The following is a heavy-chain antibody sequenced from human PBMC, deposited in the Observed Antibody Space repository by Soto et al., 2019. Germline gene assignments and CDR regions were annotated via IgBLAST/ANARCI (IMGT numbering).Heavy chain of an antibody. CDR1: GYIFANYG. J-gene: IGHJ5*02. CDR3: ARDEVPAANWLDR. D-gene: IGHD2-2*01. Sequence: QAQLVQSGAEVNKPGASVKVSCKASGYIFANYGITWVRQAPGQGLEWMGWMSGYNGNTKYAQNLQGRVTMTSDTSTTTAYMELRNLRSDDTAVYYCARDEVPAANWLDRWGQGTLVTVSS. CDR2: MSGYNGNT. V-gene: IGHV1-18*01.